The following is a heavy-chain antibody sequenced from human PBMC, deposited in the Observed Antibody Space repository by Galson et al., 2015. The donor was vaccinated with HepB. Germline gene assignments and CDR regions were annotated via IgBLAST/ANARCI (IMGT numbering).Heavy chain of an antibody. J-gene: IGHJ3*01. CDR2: IKHDGSET. V-gene: IGHV3-7*01. D-gene: IGHD1-26*01. CDR1: GFTFSTYW. CDR3: ARTAGAIAFDV. Sequence: SLRLSCAASGFTFSTYWMSWVRQTPGKGLEWVANIKHDGSETHYVDSVKGRFIISRDDAKNSFSLQMDSLRAEDTAVYYCARTAGAIAFDVWGQGTMVTVSS.